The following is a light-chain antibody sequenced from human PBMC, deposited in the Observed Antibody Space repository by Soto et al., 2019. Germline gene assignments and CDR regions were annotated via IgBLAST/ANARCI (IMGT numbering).Light chain of an antibody. CDR3: QQYNKWPKT. Sequence: EIVMTQSPATLSVSPGEGATLSCRASQSVSSNLAWYQHRPGQAPRLLIYAASTRATGIPARFSGSGSGTEFTLTINSLQSEDFAVYYCQQYNKWPKTFGQGTKLEIK. CDR2: AAS. V-gene: IGKV3-15*01. J-gene: IGKJ2*01. CDR1: QSVSSN.